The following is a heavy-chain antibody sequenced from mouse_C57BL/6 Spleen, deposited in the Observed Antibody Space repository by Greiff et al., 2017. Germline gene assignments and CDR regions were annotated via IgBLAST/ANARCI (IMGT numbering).Heavy chain of an antibody. CDR3: ASEAY. CDR1: GFNIKDYY. Sequence: EVQLQQSGAELVKPGASVKLSCTASGFNIKDYYMHWVKQRTEQGLEWIGRIDPEDGETTYAPKFPGKATITADTSANTAYLQLSSLTSEDTSVCYGASEAYWGQGTLGTVSA. J-gene: IGHJ3*01. CDR2: IDPEDGET. V-gene: IGHV14-2*01.